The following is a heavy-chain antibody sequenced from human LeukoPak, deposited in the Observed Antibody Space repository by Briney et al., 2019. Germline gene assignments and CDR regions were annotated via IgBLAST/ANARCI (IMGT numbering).Heavy chain of an antibody. CDR2: ISYDGSNK. J-gene: IGHJ4*02. Sequence: PGGSLRLSCAASGFTFSSYGMHWVRQAPGKGLEWVAVISYDGSNKYYADSVKGRFTISRDNSKNTLYLQMNSLRVEDTAVYYCAKDLVGTTGYWGQGTLVTVSS. D-gene: IGHD1-26*01. V-gene: IGHV3-30*18. CDR1: GFTFSSYG. CDR3: AKDLVGTTGY.